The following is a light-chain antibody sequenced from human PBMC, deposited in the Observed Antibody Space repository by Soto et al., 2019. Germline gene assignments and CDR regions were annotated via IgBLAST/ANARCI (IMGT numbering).Light chain of an antibody. CDR1: SSDVGGYNF. CDR3: CSYAGNNYYV. V-gene: IGLV2-8*01. CDR2: DVS. Sequence: QSVLTQPPSASGSPGQTVTISCTGTSSDVGGYNFVSWHRQHPGKAPKLMLYDVSKRPSGVPDRFSGSKSGNTASLTVSGIQAEDEADYYCCSYAGNNYYVFGTGTKLTVL. J-gene: IGLJ1*01.